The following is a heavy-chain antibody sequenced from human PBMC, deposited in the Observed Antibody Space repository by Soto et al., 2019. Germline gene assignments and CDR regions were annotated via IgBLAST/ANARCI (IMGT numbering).Heavy chain of an antibody. J-gene: IGHJ4*02. Sequence: GGSLRLSCAASGFTFSSYAMHWVRQAPGKGLEWVAFISYDGSNKYYSDSVKGRFTISRDNAKNTLYLQMNSLRAEDTAVFYCGRGGSDSPMAPGYWGQGTLVTVSS. V-gene: IGHV3-30-3*01. CDR2: ISYDGSNK. D-gene: IGHD5-18*01. CDR3: GRGGSDSPMAPGY. CDR1: GFTFSSYA.